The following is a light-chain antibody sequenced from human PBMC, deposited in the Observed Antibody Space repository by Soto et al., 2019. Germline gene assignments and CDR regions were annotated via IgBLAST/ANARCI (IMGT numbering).Light chain of an antibody. CDR2: DVS. CDR3: SSYTSSSTLYV. Sequence: QSALTQPASXXXSPXXXXXISCTGTSSDVGGYNYVSWYQQHPGKAPKLMIYDVSNRPSGVSNRFSGSKSGNTASLTISGLQAEDEADYYCSSYTSSSTLYVFGTGTKVTVL. J-gene: IGLJ1*01. V-gene: IGLV2-14*01. CDR1: SSDVGGYNY.